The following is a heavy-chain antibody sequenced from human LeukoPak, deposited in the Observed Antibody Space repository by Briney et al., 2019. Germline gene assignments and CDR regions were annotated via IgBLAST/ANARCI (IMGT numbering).Heavy chain of an antibody. CDR1: GFTFSSYW. D-gene: IGHD3-10*01. CDR3: AREITMVRGVTHDAFDI. V-gene: IGHV3-74*01. Sequence: GGSLRLSCAASGFTFSSYWMHWVRQAPGKGLVWVSRINSDGSSTSYADSVKGRFTISRDNAKNMLYLQMNSLRAEDTAVYYCAREITMVRGVTHDAFDIWGQGTMVTVSS. J-gene: IGHJ3*02. CDR2: INSDGSST.